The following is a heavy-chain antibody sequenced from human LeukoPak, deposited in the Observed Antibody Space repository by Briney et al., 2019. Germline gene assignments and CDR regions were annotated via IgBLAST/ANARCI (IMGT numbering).Heavy chain of an antibody. CDR2: VFYTGAT. D-gene: IGHD2-8*02. Sequence: SETLSLTCTVSGDSISSNDYFWGWIRQSPGKGLEWIGSVFYTGATQYSPSLKSRVTMSIDTSKNQFSLKLTSVTAADTAVYYCARELRSYYSGGTMWGQGTLVTVSS. CDR1: GDSISSNDYF. CDR3: ARELRSYYSGGTM. J-gene: IGHJ4*02. V-gene: IGHV4-39*07.